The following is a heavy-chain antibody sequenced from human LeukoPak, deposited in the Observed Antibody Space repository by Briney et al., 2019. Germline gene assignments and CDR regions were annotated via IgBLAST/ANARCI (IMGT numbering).Heavy chain of an antibody. CDR1: GYTFTGYY. CDR2: INPNSGGT. V-gene: IGHV1-2*02. J-gene: IGHJ4*02. D-gene: IGHD2-2*01. Sequence: ASVKVSCKASGYTFTGYYMHWVRQAPGQGLEWMGWINPNSGGTNYAQKFQGRVTMTRDTSISTAYMELSRLRSDDTAVYYCAREEGVGCSSTSCYPGSIDYWGQGTLVTVSS. CDR3: AREEGVGCSSTSCYPGSIDY.